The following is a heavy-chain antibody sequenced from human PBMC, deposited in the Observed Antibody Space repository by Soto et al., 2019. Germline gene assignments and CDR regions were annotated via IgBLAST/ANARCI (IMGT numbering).Heavy chain of an antibody. D-gene: IGHD1-1*01. Sequence: QVHLVQSGAEVKKPGASVKVSCKGSGYTFTSYGITWVRQAPGQGLGWMEWISAHNGNTDYAQKLQGRVTVTRDTSTSTAYMELRSLRSDDTAVYYCARGRYGDYWGQGALVTVSS. J-gene: IGHJ4*02. CDR1: GYTFTSYG. CDR2: ISAHNGNT. CDR3: ARGRYGDY. V-gene: IGHV1-18*01.